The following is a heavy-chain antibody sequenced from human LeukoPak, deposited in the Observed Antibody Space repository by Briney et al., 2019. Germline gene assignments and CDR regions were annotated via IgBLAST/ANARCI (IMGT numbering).Heavy chain of an antibody. CDR1: GFTFSSYG. CDR2: IRYDGSNK. V-gene: IGHV3-30*02. CDR3: ARNPTVTREHYYYYMDV. J-gene: IGHJ6*03. Sequence: PGGSLRLSCAASGFTFSSYGMHWVRQAPGKGLEWVAFIRYDGSNKYYADSVKGRFTISRDNSKNTLYLQMNSLRAEDTAVYYCARNPTVTREHYYYYMDVWGKGTTVTVSS. D-gene: IGHD4-17*01.